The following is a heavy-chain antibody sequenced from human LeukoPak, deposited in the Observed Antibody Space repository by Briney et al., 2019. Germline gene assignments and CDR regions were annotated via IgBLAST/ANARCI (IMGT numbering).Heavy chain of an antibody. CDR2: MNPNSGNT. CDR3: ATQTTVTTLEFFNAFDI. J-gene: IGHJ3*02. D-gene: IGHD4-17*01. Sequence: ASVKVSCKASGYTFISYDINWVRQVTGQGLEWMGWMNPNSGNTGYAQKFQGRVTITRNTSISTAFMELSSLRSEDTAVYYCATQTTVTTLEFFNAFDIWGQGTMVTVSS. V-gene: IGHV1-8*03. CDR1: GYTFISYD.